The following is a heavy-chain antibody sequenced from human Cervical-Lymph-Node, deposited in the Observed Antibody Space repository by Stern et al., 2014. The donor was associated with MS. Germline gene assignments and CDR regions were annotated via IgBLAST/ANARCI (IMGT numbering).Heavy chain of an antibody. CDR3: VRGGQQWLGMF. J-gene: IGHJ4*02. CDR1: GYTFTTYY. V-gene: IGHV1-46*01. D-gene: IGHD6-19*01. CDR2: INPSGGST. Sequence: VQLVESGAEVKKPGAPVKVSCKASGYTFTTYYVHWVRQAPGQGLEWMGIINPSGGSTNYAQKFQGRVTMTRDTSTSTVYMELSSLRSEDTAVYYCVRGGQQWLGMFWGQGTLVTVSS.